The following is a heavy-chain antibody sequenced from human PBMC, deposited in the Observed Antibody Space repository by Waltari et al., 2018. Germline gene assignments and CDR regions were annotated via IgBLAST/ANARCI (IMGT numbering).Heavy chain of an antibody. CDR2: INHSGST. CDR3: ARRYRGGYSSSALPHWYFDL. CDR1: GGSFSGYY. Sequence: QVQLQQWGAGLLKPSETLSLTCAVYGGSFSGYYWSWIRQPPGQGLAWIGEINHSGSTNYNPVLKSRVTISVDTSKNQFSLKLSSVTAADTAVYYCARRYRGGYSSSALPHWYFDLWGRGTLVTVSS. V-gene: IGHV4-34*01. D-gene: IGHD6-6*01. J-gene: IGHJ2*01.